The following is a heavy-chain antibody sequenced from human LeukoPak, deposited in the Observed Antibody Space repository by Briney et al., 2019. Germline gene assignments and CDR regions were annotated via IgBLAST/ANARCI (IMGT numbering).Heavy chain of an antibody. CDR3: ARVPVNIWENWFDP. CDR2: IYYTGST. J-gene: IGHJ5*02. CDR1: GGSFSGYS. Sequence: SETLSLTCAVYGGSFSGYSWGWIRQPPGKGLEWIGTIYYTGSTNYNPSLKSRVTISVDTSKNQFSLKLNSVTAADTAVYYCARVPVNIWENWFDPWGQRTLVTVSS. V-gene: IGHV4-34*01. D-gene: IGHD1-26*01.